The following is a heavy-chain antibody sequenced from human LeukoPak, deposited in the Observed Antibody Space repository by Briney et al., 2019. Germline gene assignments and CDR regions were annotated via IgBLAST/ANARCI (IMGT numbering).Heavy chain of an antibody. D-gene: IGHD2-8*01. J-gene: IGHJ5*02. CDR2: INQDGSEK. V-gene: IGHV3-7*01. Sequence: GGSLRLSCVVSGFTFSSYWMTWVRQAPGKGLEWVANINQDGSEKYYVDSVKGRFTISRDNAKNTLYLQMNSLRAEDTAVYYCARDLHCTNGVCSESVWFDPWGQGTLVTVSS. CDR3: ARDLHCTNGVCSESVWFDP. CDR1: GFTFSSYW.